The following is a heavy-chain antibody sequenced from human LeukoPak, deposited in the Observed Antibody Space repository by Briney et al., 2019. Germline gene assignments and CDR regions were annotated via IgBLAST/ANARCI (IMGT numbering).Heavy chain of an antibody. J-gene: IGHJ4*02. CDR1: GFTVSSNY. Sequence: GGSLRLSCAASGFTVSSNYMSWVRQAPGKGLEWVSVIYSGGSTYYADSVKGRFTISRDNSKNTLYLQMNSLRAEDTAVYYCARDGYSGSYFEAYWGQGTLVTVSS. CDR3: ARDGYSGSYFEAY. D-gene: IGHD1-26*01. V-gene: IGHV3-66*01. CDR2: IYSGGST.